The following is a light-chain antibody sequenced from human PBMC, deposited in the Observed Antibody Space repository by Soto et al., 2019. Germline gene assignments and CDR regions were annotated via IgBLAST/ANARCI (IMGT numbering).Light chain of an antibody. CDR2: GAF. J-gene: IGKJ4*01. Sequence: EVVMTQSPATLSVSPGEGATLSCRASQGIGDTLAWYQQKPGQAPRLLIHGAFSRATGIPDRFSGSGSGTDFTLTISRLESEDFAVYYCQQYGTSPLTFGGGTKVEIK. V-gene: IGKV3-20*01. CDR3: QQYGTSPLT. CDR1: QGIGDT.